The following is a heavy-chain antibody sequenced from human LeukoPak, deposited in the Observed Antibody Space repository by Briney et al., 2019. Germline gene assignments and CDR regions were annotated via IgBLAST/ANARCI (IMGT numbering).Heavy chain of an antibody. CDR1: GFTFSSYW. Sequence: QAGGSLRLSCAASGFTFSSYWMHWVRQAPGKGLVWVSRINSDGSSTSYADSVKGRFTISRDNSKNTLYLQVNSLRTEDTGVYYCAKASGHSSSYKDDGFDIWGQGTMVTVSS. D-gene: IGHD6-6*01. V-gene: IGHV3-74*01. J-gene: IGHJ3*02. CDR3: AKASGHSSSYKDDGFDI. CDR2: INSDGSST.